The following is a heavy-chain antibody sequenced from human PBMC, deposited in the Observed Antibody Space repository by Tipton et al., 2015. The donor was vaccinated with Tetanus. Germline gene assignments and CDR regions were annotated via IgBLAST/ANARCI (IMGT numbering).Heavy chain of an antibody. V-gene: IGHV4-30-2*02. CDR1: GGLITTGGYS. CDR2: IYQTDST. CDR3: ARTTRRWLHPDY. J-gene: IGHJ4*02. D-gene: IGHD5-24*01. Sequence: TLSLTCTVSGGLITTGGYSWGWIRQLPGQGLEWLGYIYQTDSTYYNPSVTSRLTLSLQRSKNQFSLQLSSVTAADTAVYYCARTTRRWLHPDYWGQGTLVTVSS.